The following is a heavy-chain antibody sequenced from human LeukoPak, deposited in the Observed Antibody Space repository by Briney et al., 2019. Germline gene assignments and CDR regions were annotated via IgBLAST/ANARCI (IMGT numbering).Heavy chain of an antibody. CDR1: GFTFSSYA. J-gene: IGHJ3*02. CDR3: AKDRNYYDSSGRDAFDI. V-gene: IGHV3-30*04. D-gene: IGHD3-22*01. CDR2: ISYDGSNK. Sequence: GGSLRLSCAASGFTFSSYAMHWVRQAPGKGLEWVAVISYDGSNKYYADSVKGRFTISRDNSKNTLYLQMNSLRAEDTAVYYCAKDRNYYDSSGRDAFDIWGQGTMVTVSS.